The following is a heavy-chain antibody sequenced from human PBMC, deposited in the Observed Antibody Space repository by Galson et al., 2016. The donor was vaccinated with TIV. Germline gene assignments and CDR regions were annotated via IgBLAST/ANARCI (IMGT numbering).Heavy chain of an antibody. Sequence: SVKASCKASGGTFSSYVIKWMRQAPGQGLEWMGEIIPMFGTANYAQKFQGRVTITADESTSTAYMELSSLRSEDTAVYYCAKDRNTAFDTHYSYYGLDVWGQGTTVIVSS. J-gene: IGHJ6*02. D-gene: IGHD5-18*01. V-gene: IGHV1-69*13. CDR1: GGTFSSYV. CDR2: IIPMFGTA. CDR3: AKDRNTAFDTHYSYYGLDV.